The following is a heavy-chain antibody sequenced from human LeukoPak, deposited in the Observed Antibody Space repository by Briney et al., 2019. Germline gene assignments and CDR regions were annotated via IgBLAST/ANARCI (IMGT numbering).Heavy chain of an antibody. V-gene: IGHV4-59*01. CDR1: GGSISSYY. CDR2: IYYSGST. J-gene: IGHJ5*02. D-gene: IGHD3-3*01. CDR3: ARAGVYDFWSGPRLGWFDP. Sequence: SETLSLTCTVSGGSISSYYWSWIRQPPGKGLEWIGYIYYSGSTNYNPSLKSRVTISVDTSKNQFSLKLSSVTAADTAVYYCARAGVYDFWSGPRLGWFDPWGQGTLVTVSS.